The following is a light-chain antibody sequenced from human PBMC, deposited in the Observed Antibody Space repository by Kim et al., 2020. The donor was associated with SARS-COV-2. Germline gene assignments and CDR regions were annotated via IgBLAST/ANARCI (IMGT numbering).Light chain of an antibody. J-gene: IGLJ1*01. CDR3: SSYIRGSTNYV. V-gene: IGLV2-14*01. Sequence: ISCTGTSSDVGGYKYVSWYQQHPGKAPKLVIYEVSNRPSGVSNRFSGSKSGNTASLTISGLQAEDEADYYCSSYIRGSTNYVFGTGTKVTVL. CDR1: SSDVGGYKY. CDR2: EVS.